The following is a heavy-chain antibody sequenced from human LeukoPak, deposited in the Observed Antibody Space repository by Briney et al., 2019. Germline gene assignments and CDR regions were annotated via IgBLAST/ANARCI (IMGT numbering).Heavy chain of an antibody. Sequence: GGSLRLSCAASGFTFSSYGMSWVRQAPGKGLEWVSAISGSGGSTYYADSVKGRFTISRDNSKNTLYLQMNSLRAEDTAVYYCAKDRYDILTGYYPYYFDYWGQGTLVTVSS. J-gene: IGHJ4*02. CDR2: ISGSGGST. CDR1: GFTFSSYG. V-gene: IGHV3-23*01. CDR3: AKDRYDILTGYYPYYFDY. D-gene: IGHD3-9*01.